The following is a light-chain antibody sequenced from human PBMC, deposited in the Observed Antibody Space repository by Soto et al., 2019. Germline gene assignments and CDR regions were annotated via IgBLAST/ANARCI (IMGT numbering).Light chain of an antibody. CDR1: QLVTSNY. Sequence: EIVLTQSPGTLSLSPGERATLSCRARQLVTSNYLVWYQQKPGQAPRLLIYGASSRATGIPDRFTGSGSGTDFTLSISRLEPEDSAVYYCQQYGRSPLTFGGGTKVDIK. V-gene: IGKV3-20*01. J-gene: IGKJ4*01. CDR2: GAS. CDR3: QQYGRSPLT.